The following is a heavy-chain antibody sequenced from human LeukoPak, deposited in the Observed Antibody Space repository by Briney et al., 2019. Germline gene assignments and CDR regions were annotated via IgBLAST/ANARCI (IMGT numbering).Heavy chain of an antibody. J-gene: IGHJ4*02. D-gene: IGHD4-17*01. CDR1: GDSITSYY. CDR3: ATGYGDFRVEGRYFYS. Sequence: PSETLSLTCTVSGDSITSYYWNWIRQPPGTGLEWIGYIYYSGSTNYNPSLRSRVTISIDTSKKHFFLKLKSVTAADTAVYYCATGYGDFRVEGRYFYSWGQGTLVTVSS. CDR2: IYYSGST. V-gene: IGHV4-59*01.